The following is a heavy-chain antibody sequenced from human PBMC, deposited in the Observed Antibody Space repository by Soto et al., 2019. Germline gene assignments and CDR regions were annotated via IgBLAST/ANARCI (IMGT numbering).Heavy chain of an antibody. J-gene: IGHJ4*02. CDR3: ARERVGDGLVES. V-gene: IGHV4-30-2*01. CDR2: IYPSGMP. Sequence: QLQLQESGSGLVKPSHTLALTCTVSGCSISNASYSWSWIRQPPGKGLEWIGYIYPSGMPFYKPSLRSRVTRSIDRAKDQFSLNLKSVTAADTAVYYGARERVGDGLVESWVQGPLVTVSS. CDR1: GCSISNASYS.